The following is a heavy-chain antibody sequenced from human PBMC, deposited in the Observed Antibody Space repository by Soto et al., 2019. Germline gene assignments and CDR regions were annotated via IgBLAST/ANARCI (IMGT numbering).Heavy chain of an antibody. Sequence: SETLSLTCAVYGGSFSGYYWSWIRQPPGKGLEWIGEINHSGSTNYNPSLKSRVTISVDTSKNQFSLKLSSVTAADTAVYYCARETTVTTFPRNRPGNWYFDLWGRGTLVTVSS. V-gene: IGHV4-34*01. CDR3: ARETTVTTFPRNRPGNWYFDL. CDR1: GGSFSGYY. D-gene: IGHD4-17*01. J-gene: IGHJ2*01. CDR2: INHSGST.